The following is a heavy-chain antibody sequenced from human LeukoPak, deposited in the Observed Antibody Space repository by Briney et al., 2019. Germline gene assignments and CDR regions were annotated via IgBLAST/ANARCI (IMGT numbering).Heavy chain of an antibody. D-gene: IGHD3-10*01. J-gene: IGHJ4*02. CDR3: AVGRLRGSGSCLDY. Sequence: ASVKFSCKASGYTFTSYAMNWVRQAPGQGLEWMGWINPNSGGTNYAQKLQGRVTMTRDTSISTAYMELSRLRSDDTAVYYCAVGRLRGSGSCLDYWGQGTLVTVSS. V-gene: IGHV1-2*02. CDR1: GYTFTSYA. CDR2: INPNSGGT.